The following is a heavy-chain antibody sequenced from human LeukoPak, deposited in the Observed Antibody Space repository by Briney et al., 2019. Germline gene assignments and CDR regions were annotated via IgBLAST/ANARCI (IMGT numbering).Heavy chain of an antibody. CDR1: GYTFTSYY. Sequence: GASVRISCKASGYTFTSYYIHWVRQAPGQGLEWTGIINPTGGSTSYAQKFQGRVTMTRDTSTSTVYMELSSLRSEDTAVYYCARGAYNWNSPPFDYWGQGTLVTVSS. CDR3: ARGAYNWNSPPFDY. J-gene: IGHJ4*02. D-gene: IGHD1-7*01. V-gene: IGHV1-46*01. CDR2: INPTGGST.